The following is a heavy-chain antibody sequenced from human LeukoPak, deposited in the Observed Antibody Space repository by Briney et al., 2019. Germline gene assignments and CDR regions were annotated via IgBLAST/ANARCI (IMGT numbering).Heavy chain of an antibody. CDR1: GFTFCSYE. J-gene: IGHJ4*02. V-gene: IGHV3-48*02. CDR2: IGTSSGAI. Sequence: TGGSLRLSCAASGFTFCSYEMNWVRQARGKGREWVLFIGTSSGAIYYADSVKGRFPISRDNARKSLYLQMNSLRDEDTAVYYCAKNLDYWGQGALVTVSS. CDR3: AKNLDY.